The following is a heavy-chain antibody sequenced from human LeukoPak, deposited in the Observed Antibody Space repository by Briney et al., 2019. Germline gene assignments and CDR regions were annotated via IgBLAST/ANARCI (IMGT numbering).Heavy chain of an antibody. CDR3: AREARITGTPIDY. D-gene: IGHD1-7*01. J-gene: IGHJ4*02. CDR2: ISSCSRTI. V-gene: IGHV3-48*03. CDR1: GFTFSSYE. Sequence: GGSLRLSCAASGFTFSSYEMNWVRQAPGKGVEWVSYISSCSRTILYAASLTGRFTISRANAKNSLYLQMNSLRAEDTAVYYCAREARITGTPIDYWGQGTLVTVSS.